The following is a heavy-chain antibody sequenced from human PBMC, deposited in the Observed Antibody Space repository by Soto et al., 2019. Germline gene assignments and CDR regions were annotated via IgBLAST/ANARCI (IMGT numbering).Heavy chain of an antibody. Sequence: ASVKVSCTASGYTVTRSGIGGVRQAPGQGLEWLGWINPDNGNTNYAQHLQGRVSLTTDTSTSTAYMDLRSLRSDDTAVYYCARDQGITTFGVYSMYYYGMDVWGQGTTVTVSS. CDR3: ARDQGITTFGVYSMYYYGMDV. J-gene: IGHJ6*02. CDR2: INPDNGNT. D-gene: IGHD3-3*01. CDR1: GYTVTRSG. V-gene: IGHV1-18*01.